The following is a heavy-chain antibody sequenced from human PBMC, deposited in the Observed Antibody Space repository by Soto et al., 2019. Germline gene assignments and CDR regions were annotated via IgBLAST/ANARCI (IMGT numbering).Heavy chain of an antibody. CDR3: VRQPGGVATPGDDY. Sequence: QVQLVQSGAEVKKPGASVTVSCEASGYPFTAFDINWVRQAAGQGLEWMGWMNPSSGDSAFAQRFQDRITMTRTTSISTAYMELSRLTSDATAVYYCVRQPGGVATPGDDYWGQGTLVTVSS. D-gene: IGHD2-15*01. CDR1: GYPFTAFD. CDR2: MNPSSGDS. V-gene: IGHV1-8*01. J-gene: IGHJ4*02.